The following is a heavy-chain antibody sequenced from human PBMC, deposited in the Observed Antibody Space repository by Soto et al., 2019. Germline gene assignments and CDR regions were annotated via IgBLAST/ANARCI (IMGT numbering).Heavy chain of an antibody. Sequence: QVQLVQSGAEVKKPGSSVKVSCKASGGTFSSYTISWVRQAPGQGLEWMGRIIPILGIANYAQKFQVRVTITADKSTSTAYMELSSLRSEDTAVYYCARDGGIVVVPADNSPLAPLDVWGQGTTVTVSS. CDR3: ARDGGIVVVPADNSPLAPLDV. CDR2: IIPILGIA. J-gene: IGHJ6*02. D-gene: IGHD2-2*01. CDR1: GGTFSSYT. V-gene: IGHV1-69*08.